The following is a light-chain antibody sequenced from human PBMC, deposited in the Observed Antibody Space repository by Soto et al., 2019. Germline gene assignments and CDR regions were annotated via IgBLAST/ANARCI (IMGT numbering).Light chain of an antibody. Sequence: MTQSPSSLSASVGDRVTITCRASQSISSYLNWYQQKPGQAPRLLIYGASTRATGIPARFSGSGSGTEFTLTISSLQSEDFAVYYCQQYNNWPLYTFGQGTKLEIK. V-gene: IGKV3-15*01. CDR1: QSISSY. CDR3: QQYNNWPLYT. CDR2: GAS. J-gene: IGKJ2*01.